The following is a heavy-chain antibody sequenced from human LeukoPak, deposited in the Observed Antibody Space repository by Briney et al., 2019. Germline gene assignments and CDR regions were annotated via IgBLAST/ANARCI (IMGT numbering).Heavy chain of an antibody. CDR1: GFTFSDYY. CDR3: ARGFITSYVPKGAFDI. Sequence: GGSLRLSCAASGFTFSDYYMSWIRQAPGRGLEWVSYISSSGSTIYYADSVKGRFTISRDNAKNSLYLQMNSLRAEDTAVYYCARGFITSYVPKGAFDIWGQGTMVTVSS. V-gene: IGHV3-11*01. D-gene: IGHD3-16*01. J-gene: IGHJ3*02. CDR2: ISSSGSTI.